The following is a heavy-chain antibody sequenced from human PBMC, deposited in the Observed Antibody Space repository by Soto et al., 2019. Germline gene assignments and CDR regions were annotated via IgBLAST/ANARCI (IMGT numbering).Heavy chain of an antibody. J-gene: IGHJ4*02. CDR3: TTSSGYLNYFDY. CDR1: GFSFRTYP. D-gene: IGHD3-22*01. CDR2: ISYDGSGT. Sequence: SLRLSCVDSGFSFRTYPMHWVRQAPGKGLEWVALISYDGSGTSYADSVKGRFTISRDNSKSTLYLQLDSLRPEDTAMYYCTTSSGYLNYFDYWGQGTLVTVSS. V-gene: IGHV3-30*01.